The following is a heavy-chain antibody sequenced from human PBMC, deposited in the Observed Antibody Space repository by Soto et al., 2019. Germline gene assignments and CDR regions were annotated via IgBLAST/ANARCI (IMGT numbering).Heavy chain of an antibody. CDR3: AREGGYSSGWYDPDVLDI. J-gene: IGHJ3*02. V-gene: IGHV1-18*01. D-gene: IGHD6-19*01. CDR2: ISANNGNT. Sequence: QVQLVQSGAEVKKPGASVKVSCKASGYSFTSYGFSWVRQAPGQGLEWLGWISANNGNTMYAQNLQGRVTLTTDTSRTTAYMELRSLRSDDTAVYYCAREGGYSSGWYDPDVLDIWGQRTMVTVSS. CDR1: GYSFTSYG.